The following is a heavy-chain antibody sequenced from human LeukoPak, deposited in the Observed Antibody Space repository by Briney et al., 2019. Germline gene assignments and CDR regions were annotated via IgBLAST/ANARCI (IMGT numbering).Heavy chain of an antibody. J-gene: IGHJ5*02. CDR3: ARRITAMDYTGGLNWFDP. V-gene: IGHV4-59*08. D-gene: IGHD5-18*01. Sequence: SETLSLTCTVPGGSISSYYWSWIRQPPGKGLEWIGYIYYSGSTNYNPSLKSRVTISVDTSKNQFSLKLSSVTAADTAVYYCARRITAMDYTGGLNWFDPWGQGTLVTVSS. CDR2: IYYSGST. CDR1: GGSISSYY.